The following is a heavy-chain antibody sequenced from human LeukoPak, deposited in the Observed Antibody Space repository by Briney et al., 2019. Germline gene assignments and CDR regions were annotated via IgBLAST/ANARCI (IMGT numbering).Heavy chain of an antibody. Sequence: SETLSLTCSVSGDSISSSRYCWGWIRQPPGKGLAWIGSVYHSGSTHYNPSLNSRITISVDTSKNQFSLRLRSVTAADTALYFCLAYYSLSGNYYNGIDYWGQGTLVTVSS. CDR3: LAYYSLSGNYYNGIDY. CDR1: GDSISSSRYC. CDR2: VYHSGST. D-gene: IGHD3-10*01. V-gene: IGHV4-39*01. J-gene: IGHJ4*02.